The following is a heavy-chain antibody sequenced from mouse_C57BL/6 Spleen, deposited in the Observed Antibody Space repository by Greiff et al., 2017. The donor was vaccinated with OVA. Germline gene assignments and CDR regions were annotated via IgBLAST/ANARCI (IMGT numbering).Heavy chain of an antibody. CDR1: GYAFSSSW. J-gene: IGHJ2*01. D-gene: IGHD2-3*01. V-gene: IGHV1-82*01. CDR3: ARGWFYFDY. CDR2: IYPGDGDT. Sequence: VKLQESGPELVKPGASVKISCKASGYAFSSSWMNWVKQRPGKGLEWIGRIYPGDGDTNYNGKFKGKATLTADKSSSTAYMQLSSLTSEDSAVYFCARGWFYFDYWGQGTTLTVSS.